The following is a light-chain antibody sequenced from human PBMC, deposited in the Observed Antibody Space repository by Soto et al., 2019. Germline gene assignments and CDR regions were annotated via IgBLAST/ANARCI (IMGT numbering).Light chain of an antibody. CDR2: AAS. V-gene: IGKV1-39*01. J-gene: IGKJ4*01. CDR3: QQSYSTPLT. Sequence: DIQMTQSPSSLSASVGDRVTITCRASQSISSSLNWYQQKPGKAPKLLIYAASSVQSGVPSRFSGSGSGTDFTLTISSLQPEDFATYYWQQSYSTPLTFGGGTKVEIK. CDR1: QSISSS.